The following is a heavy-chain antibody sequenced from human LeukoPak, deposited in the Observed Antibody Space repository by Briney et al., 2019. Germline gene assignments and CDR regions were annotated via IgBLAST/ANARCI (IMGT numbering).Heavy chain of an antibody. Sequence: GGSLRLSCTASGFTFSDYWMTWVSQAPGKGPEWVANIKQDGSQRYYVDSVRGRFTISRDNAKNSLFLQMNGLRAEDTAVYYCARRGGSSSRRSPIDYWGQGTLVTVSS. CDR1: GFTFSDYW. D-gene: IGHD6-6*01. CDR3: ARRGGSSSRRSPIDY. CDR2: IKQDGSQR. J-gene: IGHJ4*02. V-gene: IGHV3-7*01.